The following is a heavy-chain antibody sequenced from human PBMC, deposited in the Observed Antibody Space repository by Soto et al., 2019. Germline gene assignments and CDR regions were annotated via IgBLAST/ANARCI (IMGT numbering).Heavy chain of an antibody. J-gene: IGHJ4*02. D-gene: IGHD5-12*01. CDR3: AAGGGLPRYY. V-gene: IGHV4-59*03. Sequence: SETLSLTCTVSGASIKRNYWSWIRQPPGKAPEWIGYIFYSGSTKYNPSLKNRVTISVDTSKEQFSLKLTSVTAADTAVYYCAAGGGLPRYYWGQGTLVTVSS. CDR2: IFYSGST. CDR1: GASIKRNY.